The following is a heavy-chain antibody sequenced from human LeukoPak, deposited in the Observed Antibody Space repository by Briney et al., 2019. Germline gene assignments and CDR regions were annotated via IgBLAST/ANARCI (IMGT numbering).Heavy chain of an antibody. CDR2: IYHSGST. J-gene: IGHJ4*02. D-gene: IGHD4-11*01. CDR3: ARYYSNYRYFDY. CDR1: GYSISSGYY. V-gene: IGHV4-38-2*01. Sequence: SETLSLTCAVSGYSISSGYYWGWIRQPPGKGLEWIGSIYHSGSTYYNPSLKSRVTISVDTSKNQFSLKLSSVTAADTAAYYCARYYSNYRYFDYWGQGTLVTVSS.